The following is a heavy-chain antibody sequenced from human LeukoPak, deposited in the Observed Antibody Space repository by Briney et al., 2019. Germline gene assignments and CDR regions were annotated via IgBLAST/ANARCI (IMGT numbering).Heavy chain of an antibody. V-gene: IGHV3-33*01. CDR2: IWYDGSNK. J-gene: IGHJ5*02. Sequence: GRSLRLSCAASGFTFSSYGMHWVRQAPGKGLEWVAVIWYDGSNKYYADSVKGRFTISRDNSKNTLYLQMNSLRAEDTAVYYCARDRFVVAAAGIQSWFDPWGQGTLVTVSS. D-gene: IGHD6-13*01. CDR3: ARDRFVVAAAGIQSWFDP. CDR1: GFTFSSYG.